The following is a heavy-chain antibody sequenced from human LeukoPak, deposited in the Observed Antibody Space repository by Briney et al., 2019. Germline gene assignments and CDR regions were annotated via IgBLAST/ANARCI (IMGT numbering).Heavy chain of an antibody. V-gene: IGHV1-18*01. D-gene: IGHD3-10*01. J-gene: IGHJ4*02. CDR1: GYTFTSYG. CDR3: ARATNTMVRGTALALEFDY. Sequence: ASVKVSCKASGYTFTSYGISWVRQAPGQGLEWMGWISAYNGNTNYAQKLQGRVTMTTDTSTSTAYMELRSLRSDDTAVYYCARATNTMVRGTALALEFDYWGQGTLVTVSS. CDR2: ISAYNGNT.